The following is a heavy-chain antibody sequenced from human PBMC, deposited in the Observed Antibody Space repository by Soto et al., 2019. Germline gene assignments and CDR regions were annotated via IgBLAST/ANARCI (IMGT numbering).Heavy chain of an antibody. CDR3: VRGDFWSGYYTPYYYYYGMDV. V-gene: IGHV1-69*13. CDR2: IIPIFGTA. Sequence: ASVKVSCKASGGTFSSYAISWVRQAPGQVLEWMGGIIPIFGTANYAQKFQGRVTITADESTSTAYMELSSLRSEDTAVYYCVRGDFWSGYYTPYYYYYGMDVWGQGTTVTVSS. J-gene: IGHJ6*02. CDR1: GGTFSSYA. D-gene: IGHD3-3*01.